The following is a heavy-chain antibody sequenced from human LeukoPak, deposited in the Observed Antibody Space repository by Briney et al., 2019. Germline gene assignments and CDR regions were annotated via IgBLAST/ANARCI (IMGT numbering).Heavy chain of an antibody. V-gene: IGHV4-39*02. CDR1: GGSIYSTIFY. Sequence: SETLSLTCTVSGGSIYSTIFYWGWIRQPPGKGLEWIGSMYYDGSTYYNPSLKSRVNISVDTSKNHFSLKLTSVTAADTAVYFCARRSDSGSDDGEDYFDYWGQGTLVTVSS. CDR2: MYYDGST. CDR3: ARRSDSGSDDGEDYFDY. D-gene: IGHD1-26*01. J-gene: IGHJ4*02.